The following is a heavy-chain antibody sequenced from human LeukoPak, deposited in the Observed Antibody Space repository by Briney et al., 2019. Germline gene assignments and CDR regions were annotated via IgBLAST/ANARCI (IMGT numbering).Heavy chain of an antibody. CDR3: ARGGVPATVPYYFDY. CDR1: GYTFASYD. D-gene: IGHD2-2*01. Sequence: ASVKVSCKASGYTFASYDINWVRQATGQGLEWMGWMNPNSGNTGYAQKFQGRVTMTRNTSISTAYMELSSLRSEDTAVYYCARGGVPATVPYYFDYWGQGTLVTVSS. J-gene: IGHJ4*02. V-gene: IGHV1-8*01. CDR2: MNPNSGNT.